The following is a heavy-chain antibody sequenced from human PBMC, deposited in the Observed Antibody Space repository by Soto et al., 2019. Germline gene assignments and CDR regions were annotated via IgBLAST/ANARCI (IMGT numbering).Heavy chain of an antibody. J-gene: IGHJ4*02. CDR1: GGSISSGDYY. CDR3: ARGAGYYDSSGYSSL. CDR2: IYYSGST. D-gene: IGHD3-22*01. V-gene: IGHV4-30-4*01. Sequence: QVQLQESGPGLVKPSQTLSLTCTVSGGSISSGDYYWSWIRQPPGKGLEWIGYIYYSGSTYYNPSLKSRVTISVDTSTTQFSLKLSSVTAADTAVYYCARGAGYYDSSGYSSLWGQGTLVTVSS.